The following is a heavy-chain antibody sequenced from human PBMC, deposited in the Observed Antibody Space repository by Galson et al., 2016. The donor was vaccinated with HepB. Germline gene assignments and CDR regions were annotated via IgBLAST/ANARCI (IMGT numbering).Heavy chain of an antibody. CDR3: AKDRRSGRTYYYYYTYYYYYGMDV. Sequence: LRLSCAASGFTFDDYTMHWVRQAPGKGLEWVSLISWDGGSTYYADSVKGRFTISRDNSKNSLYLQMNSLGTEDTTLYYCAKDRRSGRTYYYYYTYYYYYGMDVWGQGTTVTVSS. CDR1: GFTFDDYT. V-gene: IGHV3-43*01. CDR2: ISWDGGST. D-gene: IGHD3-3*01. J-gene: IGHJ6*02.